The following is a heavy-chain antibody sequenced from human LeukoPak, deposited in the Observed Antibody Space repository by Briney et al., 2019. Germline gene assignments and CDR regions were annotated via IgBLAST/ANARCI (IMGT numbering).Heavy chain of an antibody. D-gene: IGHD1-1*01. Sequence: SETLSLTCSVSGGSISNYYWSWIRQPPGKGLEWIGYVSYSGSTNYNPSLNSRVTISVDTSKSQFSLKLSSVTAADTAVYYCARDKTGNNWFDPWGQGTLVTVSS. J-gene: IGHJ5*02. CDR1: GGSISNYY. CDR3: ARDKTGNNWFDP. V-gene: IGHV4-59*13. CDR2: VSYSGST.